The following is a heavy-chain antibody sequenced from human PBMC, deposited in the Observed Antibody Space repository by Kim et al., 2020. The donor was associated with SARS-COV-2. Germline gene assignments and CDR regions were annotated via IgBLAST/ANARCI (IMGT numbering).Heavy chain of an antibody. V-gene: IGHV4-38-2*02. CDR1: GYSISSGYY. CDR2: IYQSGST. J-gene: IGHJ6*02. Sequence: SETLSLTCTVSGYSISSGYYWGWVRQSPGKGLEWIASIYQSGSTYYNPSLRSRVTMSVDTSRNQFSLKVRSVTAADTAMYYCTRGLQSDYYYYGMDVGG. D-gene: IGHD4-4*01. CDR3: TRGLQSDYYYYGMDV.